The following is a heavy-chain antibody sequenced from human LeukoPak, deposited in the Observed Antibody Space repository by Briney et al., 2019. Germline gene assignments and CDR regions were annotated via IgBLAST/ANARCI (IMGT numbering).Heavy chain of an antibody. J-gene: IGHJ3*02. Sequence: PSETLSLTCTVSDDSISSYYWSWIRQPPGKGLEWIGYIYYTGSTNYNLSLKSRVTISVDTSKNQFSLKLRSVTAADTAVYYCARQFGPYYDSSGYRVDAFDIWGQGTMVTVSS. CDR1: DDSISSYY. CDR2: IYYTGST. CDR3: ARQFGPYYDSSGYRVDAFDI. D-gene: IGHD3-22*01. V-gene: IGHV4-59*08.